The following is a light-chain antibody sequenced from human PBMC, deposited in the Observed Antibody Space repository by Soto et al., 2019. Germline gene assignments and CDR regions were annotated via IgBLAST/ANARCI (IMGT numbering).Light chain of an antibody. CDR1: QSVDSSY. J-gene: IGKJ1*01. CDR2: GAA. Sequence: EIVLTQSPGTLSLSPGERATLSCRASQSVDSSYLAWYQQKSGQAPRLLIYGAASRATGISDRFSGSGSGTDFSLTISRLDPEDSAVYYCQQYGRPPQTFGQGTKVEI. V-gene: IGKV3-20*01. CDR3: QQYGRPPQT.